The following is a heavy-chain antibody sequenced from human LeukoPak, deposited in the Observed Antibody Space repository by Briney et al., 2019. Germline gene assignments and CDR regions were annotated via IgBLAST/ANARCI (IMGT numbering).Heavy chain of an antibody. D-gene: IGHD3-9*01. CDR1: RFIFTNYW. Sequence: GGSLRLSCAASRFIFTNYWIHWVRQAPGKGLVWVSHVNNDGSATSYADPAKGRFTISRDYSKNTLYLQMNSLRAEDTALYYCAREPAGYAFFEDWGQGTLVTVSS. J-gene: IGHJ4*02. V-gene: IGHV3-74*01. CDR3: AREPAGYAFFED. CDR2: VNNDGSAT.